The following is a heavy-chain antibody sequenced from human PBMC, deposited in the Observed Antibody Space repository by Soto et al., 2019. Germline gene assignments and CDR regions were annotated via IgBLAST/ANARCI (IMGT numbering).Heavy chain of an antibody. J-gene: IGHJ4*02. CDR2: INHSAST. Sequence: QVQLQQWGAGLLKPSETLSLTCAVYGGSFSGYYWTWIRQPPGTGLEWIGAINHSASTNYNPSLKSRVTKTVDTSKNQFSLKLTAVTHADTAVYDCARDKITGLFAYWGQGTLVTVSS. D-gene: IGHD2-8*02. CDR3: ARDKITGLFAY. V-gene: IGHV4-34*01. CDR1: GGSFSGYY.